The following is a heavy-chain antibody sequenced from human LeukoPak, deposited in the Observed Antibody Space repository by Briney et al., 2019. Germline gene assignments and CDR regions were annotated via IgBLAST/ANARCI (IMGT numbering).Heavy chain of an antibody. CDR3: GRHRSGSGTYFIDY. Sequence: PGGSLRLSCAASGFTVSSNEMSWVRQAPGKGLEWVSSISGGCTYCADSRKGRFTISRDNSKNTLYLQMNSLRAEDTAVYYCGRHRSGSGTYFIDYWGQGTLVSVSS. CDR1: GFTVSSNE. D-gene: IGHD3-10*01. CDR2: ISGGCT. V-gene: IGHV3-38-3*01. J-gene: IGHJ4*02.